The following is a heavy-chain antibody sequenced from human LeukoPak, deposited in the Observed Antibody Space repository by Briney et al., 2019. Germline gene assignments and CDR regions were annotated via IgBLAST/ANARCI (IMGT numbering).Heavy chain of an antibody. D-gene: IGHD3-10*01. Sequence: GGSLRLSCAASGFIFSSYTMNWVRQAPGKGLEWVSYISSTSSTIYYADSVKGRFTISRDNAKNSLYLQMNSLRAEDTAVYYCARVTYGSGSYYRGGAFDIWGQGTMVTVSS. CDR1: GFIFSSYT. CDR2: ISSTSSTI. V-gene: IGHV3-48*01. J-gene: IGHJ3*02. CDR3: ARVTYGSGSYYRGGAFDI.